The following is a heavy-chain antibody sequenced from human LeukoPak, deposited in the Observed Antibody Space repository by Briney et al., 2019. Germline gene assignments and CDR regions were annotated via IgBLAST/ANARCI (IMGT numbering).Heavy chain of an antibody. J-gene: IGHJ6*02. D-gene: IGHD2-2*01. CDR1: GGTFSSYA. CDR3: ARSLHQLLPLQDYYYGMDV. V-gene: IGHV1-69*10. CDR2: IIPILGIA. Sequence: EASVKVSCKASGGTFSSYAISWVRQAPGQGLEWMGGIIPILGIANYAQKFQGRVTITADKSTSTAYMELSSLRSEDTAVYYCARSLHQLLPLQDYYYGMDVWGQGTTVTVSS.